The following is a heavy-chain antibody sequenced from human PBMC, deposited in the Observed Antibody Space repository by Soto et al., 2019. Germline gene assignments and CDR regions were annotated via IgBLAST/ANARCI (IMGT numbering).Heavy chain of an antibody. CDR2: IYHSGST. CDR1: GGSISSGGYS. J-gene: IGHJ4*02. V-gene: IGHV4-30-2*01. D-gene: IGHD2-2*01. Sequence: SETLSLTCAVSGGSISSGGYSWSWIRQPPGKGLEWIGYIYHSGSTYYNPSLKSRVTISVDRSKNQFSLKLSSVTAADTAVYYCARDRMDCSSTSCSSPKGYFDYWGQGTLVTVSS. CDR3: ARDRMDCSSTSCSSPKGYFDY.